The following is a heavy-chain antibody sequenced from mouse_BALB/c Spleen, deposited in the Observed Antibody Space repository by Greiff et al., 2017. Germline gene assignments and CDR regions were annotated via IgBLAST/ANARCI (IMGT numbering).Heavy chain of an antibody. CDR2: INSNGGST. Sequence: EVQRVESGGGLVQPGESLKLSCESNEYEFPSHDMSWVRKTPEKRLELVAAINSNGGSTYYPDTVKGRFTISRDNAKNTLYLQMSSLKSEDTALYYCARHGGVRRYYFDYWGQGTTLTVSS. V-gene: IGHV5-2*01. D-gene: IGHD2-14*01. CDR3: ARHGGVRRYYFDY. CDR1: EYEFPSHD. J-gene: IGHJ2*01.